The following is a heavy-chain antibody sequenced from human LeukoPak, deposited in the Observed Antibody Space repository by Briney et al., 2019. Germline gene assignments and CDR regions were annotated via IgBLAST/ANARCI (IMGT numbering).Heavy chain of an antibody. CDR1: GGSISSGASD. J-gene: IGHJ2*01. Sequence: SETLSPTCTVSGGSISSGASDWGWIRQHPKRGLEWVGYINHSGSTYYNPSLGSRVTMSVDTSKNQFSLKLSSVTAADSAVYYCARAARQGFTMIVVPFFYFDLWGRGTLVTVSS. CDR2: INHSGST. D-gene: IGHD3-22*01. CDR3: ARAARQGFTMIVVPFFYFDL. V-gene: IGHV4-31*03.